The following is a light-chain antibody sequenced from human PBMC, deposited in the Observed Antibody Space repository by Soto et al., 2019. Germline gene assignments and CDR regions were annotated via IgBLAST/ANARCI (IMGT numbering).Light chain of an antibody. J-gene: IGKJ1*01. Sequence: DIQMTQSPSSLSASLGDRVTITCRASQSISSYLNWYQQKPGKAPKLLIYAASSLQSGVPSRFSGSGSGTDFTLTISSLQPEDFATYYCLQHYRYPRTFGQGTKVDIK. V-gene: IGKV1-39*01. CDR3: LQHYRYPRT. CDR2: AAS. CDR1: QSISSY.